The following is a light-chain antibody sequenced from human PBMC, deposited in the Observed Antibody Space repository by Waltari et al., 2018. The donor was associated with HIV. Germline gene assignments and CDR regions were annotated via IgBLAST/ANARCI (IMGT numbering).Light chain of an antibody. Sequence: QSVLTQPPSASGTPGQRVTISCSGSNSNIGTEYVYWYHQLPGAAPRLLIYRDNQRPSGVPDRFSGSKSGTSASLAISGLRTEDESDYYCAAWDHSLGGVIFGGGTKLTVL. CDR2: RDN. CDR3: AAWDHSLGGVI. V-gene: IGLV1-47*01. J-gene: IGLJ2*01. CDR1: NSNIGTEY.